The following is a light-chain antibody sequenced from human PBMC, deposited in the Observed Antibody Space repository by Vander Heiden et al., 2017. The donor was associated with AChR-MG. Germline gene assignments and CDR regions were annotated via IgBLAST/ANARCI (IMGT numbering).Light chain of an antibody. CDR1: QSISSK. V-gene: IGKV3D-15*01. CDR2: GAS. CDR3: QQYNNWPPYS. J-gene: IGKJ2*01. Sequence: EIVMTQSPATLSVSPGERATLSCRASQSISSKLAWYQQKPGQAPRLLIYGASTRATGIPARFSGSGSGTEFTLTISSLQSEDFAVYYCQQYNNWPPYSVGQGTKLEI.